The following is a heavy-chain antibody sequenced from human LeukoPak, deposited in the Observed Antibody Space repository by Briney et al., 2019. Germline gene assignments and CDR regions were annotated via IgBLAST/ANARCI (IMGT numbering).Heavy chain of an antibody. D-gene: IGHD3-22*01. V-gene: IGHV1-3*01. CDR2: INAGNGNT. J-gene: IGHJ4*02. CDR1: GYTFTIYA. Sequence: ASVKVSCRASGYTFTIYAMHWVRQAPGQRLEWMGWINAGNGNTKYSQNFQGRVTLTRDTSASTAYMELSSLRSEDTAVYYCARDRGSWYYDSSGYSPIPFDYWGQGTLVTVSS. CDR3: ARDRGSWYYDSSGYSPIPFDY.